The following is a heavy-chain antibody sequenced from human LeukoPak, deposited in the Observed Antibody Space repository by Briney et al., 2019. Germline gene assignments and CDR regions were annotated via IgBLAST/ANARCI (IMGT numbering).Heavy chain of an antibody. Sequence: PSETLSLTCTVSGGSITSGTYYWGWIRQPPGKGLEWIGSIYYSGSTYYNPSLKSRVTLSIDTSKNLFSLRLSSVTAADTAVYYCARGKPRYFDYWGQGTLVTVSS. CDR2: IYYSGST. CDR3: ARGKPRYFDY. CDR1: GGSITSGTYY. V-gene: IGHV4-39*07. D-gene: IGHD1-14*01. J-gene: IGHJ4*02.